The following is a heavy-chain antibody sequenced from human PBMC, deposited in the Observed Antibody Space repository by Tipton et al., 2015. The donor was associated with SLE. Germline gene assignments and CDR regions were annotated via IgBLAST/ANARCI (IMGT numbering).Heavy chain of an antibody. V-gene: IGHV4-34*01. D-gene: IGHD3-16*02. CDR3: ARTQYTFGGVIAPFDY. CDR1: GGSFSGYY. Sequence: TLSLTCAVYGGSFSGYYWSWIRQPPGKGLEWIGEINHSGSTNYNPSLKSRVTISVDTSKNQFSLKLSSVTAADTAVYYCARTQYTFGGVIAPFDYWGQGTLFTVSS. CDR2: INHSGST. J-gene: IGHJ4*02.